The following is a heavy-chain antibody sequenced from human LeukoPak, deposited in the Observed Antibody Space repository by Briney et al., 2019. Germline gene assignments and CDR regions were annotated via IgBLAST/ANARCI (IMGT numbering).Heavy chain of an antibody. CDR2: IEQDGGEE. CDR3: ARGRYVDWLFDY. D-gene: IGHD3-9*01. V-gene: IGHV3-7*03. CDR1: GFDCSRYW. J-gene: IGHJ4*02. Sequence: GGSLRLSCAASGFDCSRYWMTWVRQAPGKGLQWLANIEQDGGEEYYVDSVKGRFTISRDNAKNSLYLQMNSRRVEDTAVYYCARGRYVDWLFDYWGQGTLVTVSS.